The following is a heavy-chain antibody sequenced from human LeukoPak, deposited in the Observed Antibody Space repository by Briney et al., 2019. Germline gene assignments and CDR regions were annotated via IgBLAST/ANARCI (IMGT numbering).Heavy chain of an antibody. Sequence: PGGSLRLSCAASGFRFSNYNINWVRQAPGKGLEWISFIGSSGTTIYYADSVKGRFTISRDNAKNSLYLQMNSLRAEDTAIYYCARLRAAQTYDCWGQGTLVTVSS. D-gene: IGHD6-13*01. V-gene: IGHV3-48*01. CDR3: ARLRAAQTYDC. CDR2: IGSSGTTI. J-gene: IGHJ4*02. CDR1: GFRFSNYN.